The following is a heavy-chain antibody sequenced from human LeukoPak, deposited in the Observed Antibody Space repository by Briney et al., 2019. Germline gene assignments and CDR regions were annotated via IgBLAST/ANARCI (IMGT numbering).Heavy chain of an antibody. J-gene: IGHJ4*02. D-gene: IGHD2-15*01. CDR3: ARESGGSCFFDY. V-gene: IGHV4-34*01. Sequence: SETLSLTCAVYGGSFSGYYWSWIRQPPGKGLEWIGEINHSGSTNYNPSLKSRVTISVDTSKNQFSLKLSSVTAADTAVYYCARESGGSCFFDYWGQGTLVTVSP. CDR1: GGSFSGYY. CDR2: INHSGST.